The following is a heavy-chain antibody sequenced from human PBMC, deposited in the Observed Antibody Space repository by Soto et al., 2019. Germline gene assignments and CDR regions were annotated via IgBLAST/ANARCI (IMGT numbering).Heavy chain of an antibody. CDR2: ISYDGSNK. Sequence: GGSLRLSCAASGFTFSSYGMHWVRQAPGKGLEWVAVISYDGSNKYYADSVKGRFTISRDNSKNTLYLQMNSLRAEDTAVYYCAKRRTDSSGWYRGFEGDAFDIWGQGTMVTVSS. D-gene: IGHD6-19*01. CDR3: AKRRTDSSGWYRGFEGDAFDI. V-gene: IGHV3-30*18. CDR1: GFTFSSYG. J-gene: IGHJ3*02.